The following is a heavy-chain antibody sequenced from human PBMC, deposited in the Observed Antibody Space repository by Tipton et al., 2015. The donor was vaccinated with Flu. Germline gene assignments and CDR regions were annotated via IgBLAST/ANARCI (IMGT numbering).Heavy chain of an antibody. Sequence: QLVQSGAEVKKPGSSEKVSCKASGGTFSSYAISWVRQAPGQGLEWMGRIMPIFGTANYAQKFPGRVTIIADESTSTAYLELRSLRSEDKAVYYCARESPLRGGDCNSFQHWGQCTLVTVSS. CDR1: GGTFSSYA. J-gene: IGHJ1*01. V-gene: IGHV1-69*15. CDR3: ARESPLRGGDCNSFQH. CDR2: IMPIFGTA. D-gene: IGHD2-21*02.